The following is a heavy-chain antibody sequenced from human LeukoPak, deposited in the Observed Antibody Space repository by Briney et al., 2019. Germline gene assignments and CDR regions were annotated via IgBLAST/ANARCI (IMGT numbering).Heavy chain of an antibody. V-gene: IGHV4-59*01. CDR3: ARESYYGSGSYSYYYYYGMDV. J-gene: IGHJ6*02. CDR1: GGSISSYY. CDR2: IYYSGST. Sequence: SETLSHTCTVSGGSISSYYWSWIRQPPGKGLEWIGYIYYSGSTNYNPSLKSRVTISVDTSKNQFSLKLSSVTAADTAVYYCARESYYGSGSYSYYYYYGMDVWGQGTTVTFSS. D-gene: IGHD3-10*01.